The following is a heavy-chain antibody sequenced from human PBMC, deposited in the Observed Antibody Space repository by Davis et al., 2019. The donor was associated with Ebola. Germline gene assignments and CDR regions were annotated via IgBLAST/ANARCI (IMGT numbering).Heavy chain of an antibody. CDR3: ANRREYCTGCVCYTEAFDI. CDR2: IYWDDDK. D-gene: IGHD2-8*02. V-gene: IGHV2-5*02. Sequence: SGPTLVKPPQTLTLTCTFSGFSLSTSGVGVGWIRQPPGKALEWLALIYWDDDKRYSPSLKSRLTITRDTSKNQVVLTMTNMDPVDTATYYCANRREYCTGCVCYTEAFDIWGQGTMVTVSS. CDR1: GFSLSTSGVG. J-gene: IGHJ3*02.